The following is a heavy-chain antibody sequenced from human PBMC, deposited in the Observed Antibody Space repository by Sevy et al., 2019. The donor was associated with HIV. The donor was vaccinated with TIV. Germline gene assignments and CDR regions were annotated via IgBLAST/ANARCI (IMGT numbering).Heavy chain of an antibody. CDR3: ARDFRSGSYSIDAFDI. J-gene: IGHJ3*02. Sequence: GGSLRLPCAASGFTFSDYSMSWIRQAPGKGLEWLSYISSSGSTIYYADSVKGRFTISRDNAKHSLYLQMNSLRAEDTAVYYCARDFRSGSYSIDAFDIWGQGTKVTVSS. CDR2: ISSSGSTI. CDR1: GFTFSDYS. V-gene: IGHV3-11*01. D-gene: IGHD1-26*01.